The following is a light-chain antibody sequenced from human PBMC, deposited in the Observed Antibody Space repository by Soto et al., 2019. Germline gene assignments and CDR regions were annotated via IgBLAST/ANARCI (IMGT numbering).Light chain of an antibody. V-gene: IGKV3-11*01. Sequence: EIVLTQSPGTLSLSPGERATLSCRASQSVSSNYLAWYQQKPGQAPRLLIYDASNRATGIPARFSGSGSGTDFTLTISSLEPEDFAVYYCQQRSNWPRPITFGQGTRLEIK. CDR1: QSVSSNY. CDR2: DAS. J-gene: IGKJ5*01. CDR3: QQRSNWPRPIT.